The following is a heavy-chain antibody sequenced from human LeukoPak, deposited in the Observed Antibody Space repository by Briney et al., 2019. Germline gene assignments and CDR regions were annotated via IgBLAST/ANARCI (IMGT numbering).Heavy chain of an antibody. J-gene: IGHJ4*02. CDR3: ARGNLGGDSNLFHFDQ. D-gene: IGHD4-23*01. CDR2: INHSGST. CDR1: GGSFSGYY. Sequence: SETLSLTCAVYGGSFSGYYWSWIRQPPGKGLEWIGEINHSGSTNYNPSLKSRVTISVDTSKNQFSLKLSSVTAADTALYYCARGNLGGDSNLFHFDQWGQGSLVTVSS. V-gene: IGHV4-34*01.